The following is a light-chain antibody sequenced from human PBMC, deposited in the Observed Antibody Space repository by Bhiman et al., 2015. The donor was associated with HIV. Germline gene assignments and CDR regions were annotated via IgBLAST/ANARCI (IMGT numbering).Light chain of an antibody. CDR3: QSYDRSLSAWV. CDR2: GNT. CDR1: SSNIGAGYN. Sequence: QSVLTQAPSVSGAPGQSVTISCTGSSSNIGAGYNVHWYQQLPGTAPKLLIYGNTNRPSGVPDRFSGSQSGTSGSLAITGLQAEDEADYYCQSYDRSLSAWVFGGGTKVTVL. J-gene: IGLJ3*02. V-gene: IGLV1-40*01.